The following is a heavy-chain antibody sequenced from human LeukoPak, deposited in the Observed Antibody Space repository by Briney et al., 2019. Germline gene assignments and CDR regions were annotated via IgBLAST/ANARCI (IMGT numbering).Heavy chain of an antibody. CDR3: ARWRAVTLPVYYYYYYGMDV. CDR2: INPNSGGT. D-gene: IGHD4-17*01. CDR1: GYTFTGYY. V-gene: IGHV1-2*06. Sequence: ASVKVSCKASGYTFTGYYMHWVRQAPGQGLEWMGRINPNSGGTNYAQKFQGRVTMTRDTSISTAYMELSRLRSDDTAVYYCARWRAVTLPVYYYYYYGMDVWGQGTTVTVSS. J-gene: IGHJ6*02.